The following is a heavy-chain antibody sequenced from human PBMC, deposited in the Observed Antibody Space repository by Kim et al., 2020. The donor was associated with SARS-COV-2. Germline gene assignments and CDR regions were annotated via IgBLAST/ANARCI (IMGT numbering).Heavy chain of an antibody. D-gene: IGHD6-6*01. CDR3: TARHRVSSTSSSGGEAY. CDR2: IRSKAYSYAT. J-gene: IGHJ4*02. CDR1: GFTFSGSG. V-gene: IGHV3-73*01. Sequence: GGSLRLSCAASGFTFSGSGLHWVRQASGKGLEWVGRIRSKAYSYATDYTASVEGRFTVSRDDSKNTAYLQMNSLKTEDTGIYYCTARHRVSSTSSSGGEAYWGQGTLVTVSP.